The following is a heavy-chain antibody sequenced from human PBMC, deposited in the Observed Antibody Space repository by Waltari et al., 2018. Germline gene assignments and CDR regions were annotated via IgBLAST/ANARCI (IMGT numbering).Heavy chain of an antibody. J-gene: IGHJ5*02. V-gene: IGHV3-30*01. CDR1: GFTFSSYA. Sequence: QVQLVGSGGGVVQPGRSLRLSCAASGFTFSSYAMHWVRQAPGKGLEWVAVISYDGCNKDYADSVKGRFTISRDNSKNTLYLQMNSLRAEDTAVYYGARDPSPIVVVTAMWFDPWGQGTLVTVSS. CDR2: ISYDGCNK. CDR3: ARDPSPIVVVTAMWFDP. D-gene: IGHD2-21*02.